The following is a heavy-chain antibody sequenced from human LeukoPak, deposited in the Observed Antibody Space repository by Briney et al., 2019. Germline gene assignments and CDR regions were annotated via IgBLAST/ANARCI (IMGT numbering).Heavy chain of an antibody. D-gene: IGHD1-26*01. Sequence: SETLSLTCNVSSYSISSGYYWGWIRQPPGKGLEWIGSIYYSGSTYYNPSLKSRVTISVDTSKNQFSLKLSSVTAADTAVYYCARHNILRWELGPSYFDYWGQGTLVTVSS. V-gene: IGHV4-38-2*02. CDR3: ARHNILRWELGPSYFDY. J-gene: IGHJ4*02. CDR2: IYYSGST. CDR1: SYSISSGYY.